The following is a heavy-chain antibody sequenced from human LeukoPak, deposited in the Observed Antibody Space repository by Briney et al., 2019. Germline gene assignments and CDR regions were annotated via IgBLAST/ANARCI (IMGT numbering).Heavy chain of an antibody. V-gene: IGHV4-59*08. CDR3: ARCDSSGYCHDY. CDR2: IYYSGST. Sequence: SETLSLTCTVSGGSISSYYWSWIRQPPGKGLEWMGYIYYSGSTNYNPSLKSRVTISVDTSKNQFSLKLSSVTAADTAVYYCARCDSSGYCHDYWGQGTLVTVSS. CDR1: GGSISSYY. J-gene: IGHJ4*02. D-gene: IGHD3-22*01.